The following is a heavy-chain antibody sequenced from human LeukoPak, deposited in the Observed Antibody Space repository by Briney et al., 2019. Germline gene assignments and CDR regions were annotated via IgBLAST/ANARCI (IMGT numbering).Heavy chain of an antibody. CDR1: DGFISSYY. CDR2: IYTSGSS. Sequence: PSETLSLTCTVSDGFISSYYWSWIRQPAGKGLEWIGRIYTSGSSNYNPSLKGRVTMSVDTSRNQFSLKLRSVTAADTDVYYCARGLLPTAIGWFDPWGQGTRVTVSS. D-gene: IGHD2-21*02. V-gene: IGHV4-4*07. CDR3: ARGLLPTAIGWFDP. J-gene: IGHJ5*02.